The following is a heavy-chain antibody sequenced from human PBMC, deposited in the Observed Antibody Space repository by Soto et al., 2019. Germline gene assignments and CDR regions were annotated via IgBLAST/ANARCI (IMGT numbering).Heavy chain of an antibody. CDR1: GYTFTSYY. V-gene: IGHV1-46*01. J-gene: IGHJ4*02. Sequence: ASVKVSCKASGYTFTSYYMHWVRQAPGQGLEWMGIINPSGGSTSYAQKFQGRVTMTRDTSTSTVYMELGSLRSDDTAVYYCARDGALYDSSAYYFLYWGQGTLVTVSS. CDR2: INPSGGST. D-gene: IGHD3-22*01. CDR3: ARDGALYDSSAYYFLY.